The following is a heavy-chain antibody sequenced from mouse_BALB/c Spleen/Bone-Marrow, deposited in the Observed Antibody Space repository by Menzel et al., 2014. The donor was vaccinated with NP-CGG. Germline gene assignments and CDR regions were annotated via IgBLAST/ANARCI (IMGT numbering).Heavy chain of an antibody. D-gene: IGHD2-4*01. Sequence: EVKLVESGGGLVQPGGSRKLSCAASGFTFSNFGMHWVRQAPEKGLEWVAYISGGSSSIYYGDTVKGRFTISRDNPKNTLFLQMTSLRSEDTAMYFCSRGEDYDGYAMDYRGQGTSITVSS. CDR3: SRGEDYDGYAMDY. V-gene: IGHV5-17*02. CDR1: GFTFSNFG. CDR2: ISGGSSSI. J-gene: IGHJ4*01.